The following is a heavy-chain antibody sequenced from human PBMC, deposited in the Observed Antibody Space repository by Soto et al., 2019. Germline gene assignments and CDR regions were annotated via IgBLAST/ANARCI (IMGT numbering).Heavy chain of an antibody. V-gene: IGHV3-23*01. J-gene: IGHJ6*04. Sequence: GSLRLSCAVSGIPFDTYAMSWVRQARGKGLELVSLISGSGGRTHYADSVKGRFTISRDNSKNTLYLQMNSLRADDTAVYYCAKLAFGTIYYGMEVWGKGTTVTVSS. D-gene: IGHD3-10*01. CDR2: ISGSGGRT. CDR1: GIPFDTYA. CDR3: AKLAFGTIYYGMEV.